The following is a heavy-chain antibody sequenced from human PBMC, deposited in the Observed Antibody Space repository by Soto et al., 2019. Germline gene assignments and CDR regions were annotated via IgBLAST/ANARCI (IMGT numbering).Heavy chain of an antibody. J-gene: IGHJ5*02. D-gene: IGHD1-26*01. CDR3: ARDQGVRATPRAPSYWFDP. CDR2: IIPIFGTA. CDR1: GGTFSSYA. V-gene: IGHV1-69*13. Sequence: SVKVSCKASGGTFSSYAISWVRQAPGQGLEWMGGIIPIFGTANYAQKFQGRVTITADESTSTAYMELSSLRSEDTAVYYCARDQGVRATPRAPSYWFDPWGQGTLVTVSS.